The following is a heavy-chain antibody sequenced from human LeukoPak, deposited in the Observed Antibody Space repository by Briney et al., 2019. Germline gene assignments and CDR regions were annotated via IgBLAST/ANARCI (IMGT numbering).Heavy chain of an antibody. D-gene: IGHD3-3*01. CDR2: IRYDGSNK. CDR1: GFTFSSYE. CDR3: AKDSTIFGTDAFDI. J-gene: IGHJ3*02. Sequence: GGSLRLSCAASGFTFSSYEMNWVRQAPGKGLEWVAFIRYDGSNKYYADSVKGRFTISRDNSKNTLYLQMNSLRAEDTAVYYCAKDSTIFGTDAFDIWGQGTMVTVSS. V-gene: IGHV3-30*02.